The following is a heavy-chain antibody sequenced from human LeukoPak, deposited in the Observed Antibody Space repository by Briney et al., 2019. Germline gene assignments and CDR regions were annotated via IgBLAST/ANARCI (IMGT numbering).Heavy chain of an antibody. D-gene: IGHD3-9*01. V-gene: IGHV3-48*01. J-gene: IGHJ4*02. CDR2: IGHTGSIT. Sequence: ETGGSLRLSCAGSGFTFSSYSMNWVRHAPGKGLEWVSYIGHTGSITDYADSVKGRFTISRDNAKNSLYLQMNTLRAEDTAVYYCAKEYYDIPNDYWGQGTLVTVSS. CDR3: AKEYYDIPNDY. CDR1: GFTFSSYS.